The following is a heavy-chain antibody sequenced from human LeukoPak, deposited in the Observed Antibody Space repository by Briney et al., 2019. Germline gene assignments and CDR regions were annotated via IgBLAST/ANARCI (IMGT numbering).Heavy chain of an antibody. D-gene: IGHD3-10*01. V-gene: IGHV3-23*01. CDR1: GFTFSSHS. Sequence: GGSLRLSCAASGFTFSSHSMSWVRQAPGMGLEWVSVVSTNGDVTFYADSVKGRFTISRDNSKNTLFLQMNSLRAEDTAVYYCAKLSLSGRSQSADYWGQGTLVTVSS. J-gene: IGHJ4*02. CDR3: AKLSLSGRSQSADY. CDR2: VSTNGDVT.